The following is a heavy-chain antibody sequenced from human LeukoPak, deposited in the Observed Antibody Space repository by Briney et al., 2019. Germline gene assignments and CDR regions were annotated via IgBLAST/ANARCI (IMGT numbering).Heavy chain of an antibody. CDR1: GFTFSSYA. CDR2: ISYDGSNK. D-gene: IGHD3-3*01. J-gene: IGHJ4*02. CDR3: ARDRIAEYYDFWSGSDY. V-gene: IGHV3-30-3*01. Sequence: PGGSLRLSCAASGFTFSSYAMHWVRQAPGKGLEWVAVISYDGSNKYYADSVKGRFTISRDNSKNTLYLQMNSLRAEDTAVYYCARDRIAEYYDFWSGSDYWGQGTLVTVSS.